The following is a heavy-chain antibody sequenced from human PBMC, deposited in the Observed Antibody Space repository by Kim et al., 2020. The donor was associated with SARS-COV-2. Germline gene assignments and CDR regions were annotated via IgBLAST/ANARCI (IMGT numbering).Heavy chain of an antibody. CDR3: ARVFWGSYRYLDC. D-gene: IGHD3-16*02. Sequence: YAQGFTGRFVFSVDTSVSAAYLQISSLEAEDTALYYCARVFWGSYRYLDCWGQGTLVTVSS. J-gene: IGHJ4*02. V-gene: IGHV7-4-1*02.